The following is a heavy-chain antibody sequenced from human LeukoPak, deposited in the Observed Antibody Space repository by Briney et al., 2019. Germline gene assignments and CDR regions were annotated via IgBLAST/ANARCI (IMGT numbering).Heavy chain of an antibody. V-gene: IGHV1-2*02. CDR1: GYTFTGYY. CDR3: ARELRTYYYGSGSYPKLFDY. Sequence: ASVKVSCKASGYTFTGYYMHWVRQAPGQGLEWMGWINPNSGGTNYAQKLQGRVTMTRDTSISTAYMELSRLRSDDTAVYYCARELRTYYYGSGSYPKLFDYWGQGTLVTVSS. CDR2: INPNSGGT. D-gene: IGHD3-10*01. J-gene: IGHJ4*02.